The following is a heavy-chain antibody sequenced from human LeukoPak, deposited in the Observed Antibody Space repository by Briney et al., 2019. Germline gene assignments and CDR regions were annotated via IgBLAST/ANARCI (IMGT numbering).Heavy chain of an antibody. CDR1: GYTFTGYY. CDR2: INPNSGGT. V-gene: IGHV1-2*02. D-gene: IGHD3-10*01. Sequence: ASVKVSCKASGYTFTGYYMHWVRQAPGQGLEWMGWINPNSGGTNYAQKFQGRVTMTRDTSISTAYMELSSLRSEDTAVYYCAALSSLTYYYGMDVWGQGTTVTVSS. CDR3: AALSSLTYYYGMDV. J-gene: IGHJ6*02.